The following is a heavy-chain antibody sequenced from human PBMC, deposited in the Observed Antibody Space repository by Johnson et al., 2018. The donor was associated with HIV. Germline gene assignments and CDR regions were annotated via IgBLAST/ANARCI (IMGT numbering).Heavy chain of an antibody. V-gene: IGHV3-13*01. Sequence: VQLVESGGGLVQPGGSLRLSCAASGFTFSSYDMHWVRQATGKGLEWVSAIGTAGDTYYPGSVKGRFTISRDNSKNTLYLQMNSLRAEDTAVYYCARDATGTTGGGAFDIWGQGTMVTVSS. D-gene: IGHD1-7*01. CDR1: GFTFSSYD. CDR2: IGTAGDT. J-gene: IGHJ3*02. CDR3: ARDATGTTGGGAFDI.